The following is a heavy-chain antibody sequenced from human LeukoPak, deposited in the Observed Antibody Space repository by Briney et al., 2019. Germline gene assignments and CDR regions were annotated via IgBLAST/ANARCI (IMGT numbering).Heavy chain of an antibody. CDR1: GGSFRTYY. D-gene: IGHD6-19*01. V-gene: IGHV4-34*01. CDR3: ASTSSGWYVYYYYMDV. CDR2: INHSGST. Sequence: SETLSLTCAVDGGSFRTYYWSWIRQPPGKGLEWNGEINHSGSTNFNPSLKSRVTLSVDTSKDQFTLKLRAVTAADTAVYYCASTSSGWYVYYYYMDVWGKGTTVTVSS. J-gene: IGHJ6*03.